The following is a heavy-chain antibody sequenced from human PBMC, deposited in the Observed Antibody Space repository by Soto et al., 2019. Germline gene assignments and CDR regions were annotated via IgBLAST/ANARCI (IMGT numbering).Heavy chain of an antibody. J-gene: IGHJ5*02. CDR1: GGSITSHY. V-gene: IGHV4-59*11. CDR3: AREDYTPSSGFDP. D-gene: IGHD2-2*02. CDR2: IFYSWST. Sequence: QVQLQESGPGLVKPSETLSLICSVSGGSITSHYWTWIRQPPGKGLEWIGSIFYSWSTNYNPSLQSRVTMSIDRSTNQFSLRLNFLTAADTAVYYCAREDYTPSSGFDPWGQGTLVTVSS.